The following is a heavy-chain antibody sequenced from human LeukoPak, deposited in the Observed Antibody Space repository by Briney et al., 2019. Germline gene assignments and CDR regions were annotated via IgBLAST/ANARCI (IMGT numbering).Heavy chain of an antibody. CDR1: GGSISSYY. CDR2: IYYSGST. J-gene: IGHJ6*02. V-gene: IGHV4-59*01. Sequence: PSETLSLTCTVSGGSISSYYWSWIRQPPGKGLEWIGYIYYSGSTNYNPSLKSRVTISVDTSKNQLSLKLTSVTAADTAACYCARELGATVVNYGMDVWGQGTTVTVSS. D-gene: IGHD4-23*01. CDR3: ARELGATVVNYGMDV.